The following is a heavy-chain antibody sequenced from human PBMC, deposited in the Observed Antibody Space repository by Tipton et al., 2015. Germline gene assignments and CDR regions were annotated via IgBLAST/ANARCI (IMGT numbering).Heavy chain of an antibody. Sequence: TLSLTCTVSGGSINSGSYYWGWIRQSPGKGLEWIGYISHSGSTYGYNLSLQGRVTISVDTSKNQFSLNLTSVTAADASVYYCTREAYGDYPGYYYGLDVWGQGTTVTVS. CDR3: TREAYGDYPGYYYGLDV. CDR2: ISHSGST. J-gene: IGHJ6*02. D-gene: IGHD4-17*01. CDR1: GGSINSGSYY. V-gene: IGHV4-39*02.